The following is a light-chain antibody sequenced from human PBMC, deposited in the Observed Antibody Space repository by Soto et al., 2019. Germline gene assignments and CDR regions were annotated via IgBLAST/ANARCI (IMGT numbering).Light chain of an antibody. CDR1: QSVGGSY. CDR2: GAT. Sequence: EIVLTQSPCTLSFSAGESATLSCRASQSVGGSYLAWYQHKPGQAPRLLIYGATSRATGIPDRFSGSGSGTDFTLTISSLEPEDFGVYYCQQRSNWPPEWTFGQGTKVDI. J-gene: IGKJ1*01. V-gene: IGKV3D-20*02. CDR3: QQRSNWPPEWT.